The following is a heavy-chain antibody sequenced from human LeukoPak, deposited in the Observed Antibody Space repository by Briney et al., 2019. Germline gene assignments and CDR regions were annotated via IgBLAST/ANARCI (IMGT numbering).Heavy chain of an antibody. V-gene: IGHV3-21*01. D-gene: IGHD3-9*01. Sequence: PGGSLRLSCAASGFTFSSYAMSWVRQAPGKGLEWVSSISSSSSYIYYADSVKGRFTISRDNAKNSLYLQMNSLRAEDTAVYYCASLSLRYFDWPLDYWGQGTLVTVSS. CDR1: GFTFSSYA. CDR3: ASLSLRYFDWPLDY. CDR2: ISSSSSYI. J-gene: IGHJ4*02.